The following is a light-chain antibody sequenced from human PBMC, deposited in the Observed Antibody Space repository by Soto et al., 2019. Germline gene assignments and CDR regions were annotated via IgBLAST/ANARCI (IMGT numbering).Light chain of an antibody. J-gene: IGKJ4*01. CDR3: QQYYSTPPT. CDR2: WAS. CDR1: QSLLYSSNNKNY. Sequence: IVMTQSPDSLALSLGERATINCKSSQSLLYSSNNKNYLSWYQQKPGQPPKLLIYWASTRESGVPDRFSGSGSGTDFTLTISSLQAEDVAVYYCQQYYSTPPTFGGGTKVDIK. V-gene: IGKV4-1*01.